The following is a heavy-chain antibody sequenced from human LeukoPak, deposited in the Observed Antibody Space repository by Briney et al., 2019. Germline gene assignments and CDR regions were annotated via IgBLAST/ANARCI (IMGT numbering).Heavy chain of an antibody. D-gene: IGHD3-16*01. Sequence: GGSLRLSCAASGFTFSTYSMNWVRQAPGKGLEWVSFIDSSTRTIFYADSVKGRFTISRDNAKNSLFLQMNSLRAEDTAVYYCARRVPSQVITDYFDYWGQGALVTVPS. J-gene: IGHJ4*02. CDR1: GFTFSTYS. CDR2: IDSSTRTI. V-gene: IGHV3-48*04. CDR3: ARRVPSQVITDYFDY.